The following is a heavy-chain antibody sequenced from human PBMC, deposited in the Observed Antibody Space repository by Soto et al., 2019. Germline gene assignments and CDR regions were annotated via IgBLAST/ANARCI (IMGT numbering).Heavy chain of an antibody. V-gene: IGHV4-39*01. J-gene: IGHJ6*02. CDR1: GGSISSSSYY. D-gene: IGHD3-9*01. CDR3: TRPALNHMLPGSAPLDA. CDR2: IYYSGST. Sequence: SETLSLTCTVSGGSISSSSYYWGWIRQPPGKGLEWIGSIYYSGSTYYNPSLKSRVTISVDTSKNQFSLKLSSVTAADTAVYYCTRPALNHMLPGSAPLDAWSQGTTVPVS.